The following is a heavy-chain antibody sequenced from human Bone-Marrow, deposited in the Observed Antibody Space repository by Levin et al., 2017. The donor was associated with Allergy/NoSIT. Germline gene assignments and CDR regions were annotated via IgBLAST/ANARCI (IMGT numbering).Heavy chain of an antibody. V-gene: IGHV3-9*01. D-gene: IGHD3-10*01. CDR3: TKDLRHSYGSEGFHYYGMEA. Sequence: GGSLRLSCAASGFTFHHYAMHWVRQVPGKGLEWVSGVSWNSGYIDYADSVKGRFTISRDNARNFLYLQMNSLRVEDTALYYFTKDLRHSYGSEGFHYYGMEAWGQGTTVTVS. CDR2: VSWNSGYI. J-gene: IGHJ6*02. CDR1: GFTFHHYA.